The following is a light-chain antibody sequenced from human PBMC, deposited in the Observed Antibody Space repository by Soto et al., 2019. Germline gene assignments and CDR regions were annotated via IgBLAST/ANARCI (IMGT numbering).Light chain of an antibody. CDR3: QQYGSSGT. CDR1: QIVSSTY. J-gene: IGKJ1*01. Sequence: EIVLTQSPGTLSLSPVERATLSCRASQIVSSTYLAWYQQKPGQAPRLLIYGASNRATGIPDRFSGSGSGTDFTLTISRLEPEDFAVYYCQQYGSSGTFGQGTKVDI. CDR2: GAS. V-gene: IGKV3-20*01.